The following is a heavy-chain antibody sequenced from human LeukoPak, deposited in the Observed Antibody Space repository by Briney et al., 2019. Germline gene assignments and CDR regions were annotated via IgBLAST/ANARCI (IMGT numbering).Heavy chain of an antibody. V-gene: IGHV3-23*01. D-gene: IGHD3-22*01. CDR1: GFTFSSYA. CDR2: ISGSGGST. J-gene: IGHJ4*02. Sequence: GGSLRLSCAASGFTFSSYAMSWVRQAPGKGLEWASAISGSGGSTYYADSVKGRFTISRDNSKNTLYLQMNSLRAEDTAVYYCAKNPTYHYDSSGARGDYWGQGTLVTVSS. CDR3: AKNPTYHYDSSGARGDY.